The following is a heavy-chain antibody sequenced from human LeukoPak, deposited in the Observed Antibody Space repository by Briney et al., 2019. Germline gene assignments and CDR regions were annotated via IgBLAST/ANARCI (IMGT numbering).Heavy chain of an antibody. CDR1: AYTFTNYY. D-gene: IGHD2-15*01. CDR2: INPHSGGT. Sequence: ASVKVSCKASAYTFTNYYIHWVRQAPGQGLEWMGRINPHSGGTNYAQKLQGRVTMTRDTSISTAYMELSSLRSDDTAVYYCARDKDFVVVVPATDAFDIWGQGTMVTVSS. V-gene: IGHV1-2*02. CDR3: ARDKDFVVVVPATDAFDI. J-gene: IGHJ3*02.